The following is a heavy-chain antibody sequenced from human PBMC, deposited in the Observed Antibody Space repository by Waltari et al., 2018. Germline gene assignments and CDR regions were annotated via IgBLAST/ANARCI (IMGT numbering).Heavy chain of an antibody. CDR2: IYHSGST. CDR3: ARHGYSSSWYAVDYFDY. D-gene: IGHD6-13*01. CDR1: GYSISSGYY. Sequence: QVQLQESGPGLVKPSETLSLTCAVSGYSISSGYYWGWIRPPPGKGLEWIGSIYHSGSTYYNPSLNSRVTISVDTSKNQFSLKLSSVTAADTAVYYCARHGYSSSWYAVDYFDYWGQGTLVTVSS. J-gene: IGHJ4*02. V-gene: IGHV4-38-2*01.